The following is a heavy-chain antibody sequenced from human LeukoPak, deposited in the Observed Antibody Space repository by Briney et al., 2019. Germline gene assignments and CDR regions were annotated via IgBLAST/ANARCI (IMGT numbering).Heavy chain of an antibody. D-gene: IGHD6-13*01. V-gene: IGHV4-39*07. CDR1: GGSISSSSYY. J-gene: IGHJ4*02. CDR2: IYYSGST. Sequence: SETLSLTCTVSGGSISSSSYYWGWIRQPPGKGLEWIGSIYYSGSTYYNPSLKSRVTISVDTSKNQFSLKLSSVTAADTAVYYCAGESIAAAGTLLGVHDYWGQGTLVTVSS. CDR3: AGESIAAAGTLLGVHDY.